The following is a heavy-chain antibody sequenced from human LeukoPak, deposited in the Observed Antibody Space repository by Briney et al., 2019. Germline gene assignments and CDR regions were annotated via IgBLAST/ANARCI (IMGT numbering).Heavy chain of an antibody. CDR2: IYYSGST. D-gene: IGHD3-22*01. CDR3: AGLTYYYDSSGYRFDY. J-gene: IGHJ4*02. V-gene: IGHV4-59*01. Sequence: SETLSLTCTVSGGSISSYYWSWIRQPAGKGLEWIGYIYYSGSTNYNPSLKSRVTISVDTSKNQFSLKLSSVTAADTAVYYCAGLTYYYDSSGYRFDYWGQGTLVTVSS. CDR1: GGSISSYY.